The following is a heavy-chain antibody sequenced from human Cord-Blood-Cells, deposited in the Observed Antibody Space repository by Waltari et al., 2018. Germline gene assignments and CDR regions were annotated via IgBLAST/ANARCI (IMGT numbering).Heavy chain of an antibody. Sequence: QVQLQQWGAGLLKPSETLSLTCAVYGGSFSGYYWSWIRQPPGKGLEWIWEINHSGSTNYNPSLKSRVTISVDTSKNQFSLKLSSVTAADTAVYYCARRDLGLGYYFDYWGQGTLVTVSS. CDR2: INHSGST. J-gene: IGHJ4*02. CDR1: GGSFSGYY. D-gene: IGHD6-19*01. CDR3: ARRDLGLGYYFDY. V-gene: IGHV4-34*01.